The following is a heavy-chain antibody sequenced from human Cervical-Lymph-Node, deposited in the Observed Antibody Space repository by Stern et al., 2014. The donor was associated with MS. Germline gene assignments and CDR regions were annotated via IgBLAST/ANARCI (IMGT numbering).Heavy chain of an antibody. J-gene: IGHJ4*02. V-gene: IGHV3-30-3*01. CDR2: VSSEGNNK. CDR1: GFNFSHYA. D-gene: IGHD3-16*01. Sequence: VQLVESGGGVVQPGRSLRLSCAVSGFNFSHYAMHLVRQAPGKGLEWVAAVSSEGNNKYHADSVKGRFTISRDNSKNTVYLQMNSLRDDDTALYYCATQIWFDYWGQGTLVTVSS. CDR3: ATQIWFDY.